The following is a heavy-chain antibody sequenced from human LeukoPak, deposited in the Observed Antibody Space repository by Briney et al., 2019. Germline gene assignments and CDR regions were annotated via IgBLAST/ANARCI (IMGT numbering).Heavy chain of an antibody. CDR1: GFTFSSYA. V-gene: IGHV3-23*01. CDR3: AKNRYDSRGYYFEH. D-gene: IGHD3-22*01. CDR2: ITGGGIST. Sequence: GGSLRLSCAVSGFTFSSYAMSWVRQAPGKGLEWVSTITGGGISTYYADSVKGRFTISRDNSKNTLYLQMNSVRAEDTAVYYCAKNRYDSRGYYFEHWGQGTLVTVSS. J-gene: IGHJ4*02.